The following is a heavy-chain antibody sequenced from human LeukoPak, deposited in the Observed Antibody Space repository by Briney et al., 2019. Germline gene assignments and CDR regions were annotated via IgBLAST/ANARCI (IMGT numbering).Heavy chain of an antibody. J-gene: IGHJ4*02. CDR3: AKDLHGAFDY. V-gene: IGHV3-23*01. D-gene: IGHD3-10*01. CDR1: GFTFSNAW. CDR2: ISANGINT. Sequence: GGSLRLSCAASGFTFSNAWMSWVRQAPGKGLHWLSAISANGINTYYADSVKGRFTISRDNSKNTLYLHMHSLRADDTALYYCAKDLHGAFDYWGQGILVTVSS.